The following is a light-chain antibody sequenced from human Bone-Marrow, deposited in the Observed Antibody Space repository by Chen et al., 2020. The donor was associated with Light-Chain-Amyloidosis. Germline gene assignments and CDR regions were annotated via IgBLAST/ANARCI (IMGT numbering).Light chain of an antibody. Sequence: EIVLTQSPGILSLSPGERATLSCRVSQSVSCSSYLAWYHQRPGQAPRLLFYGASVRVPGTPARFSRSGYGTEFTLTISSLQSEEFADYCCQENTRWPFSSGPGTTVEI. CDR3: QENTRWPFS. J-gene: IGKJ3*01. V-gene: IGKV3-15*01. CDR1: QSVSCSSY. CDR2: GAS.